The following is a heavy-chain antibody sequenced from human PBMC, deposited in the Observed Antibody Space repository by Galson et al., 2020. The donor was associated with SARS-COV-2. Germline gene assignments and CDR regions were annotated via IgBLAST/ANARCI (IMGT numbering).Heavy chain of an antibody. V-gene: IGHV3-7*01. CDR1: GFSFSSYW. J-gene: IGHJ5*02. CDR3: AREGYDSSGFDYQNWFDP. D-gene: IGHD3-22*01. CDR2: IKQDGSEK. Sequence: GESLKISCAASGFSFSSYWMSWVRQAPGKGLEWVANIKQDGSEKYYVDSVKGRFTISRDNAKNSLYLQMNSLGAEDTAVYYCAREGYDSSGFDYQNWFDPWGQGTLVTVSS.